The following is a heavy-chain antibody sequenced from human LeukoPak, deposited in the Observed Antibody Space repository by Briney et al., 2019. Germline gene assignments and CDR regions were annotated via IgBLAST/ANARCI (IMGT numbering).Heavy chain of an antibody. Sequence: SETLSLTCTVSGGSISSYYWSWIRQPPGEGLEWIGYIYYSGSTNYNPSLKSRLTISVDTPKNQFSLNLTSVTAADTAVYYCARGYDTYYYGMDVWGQGTTVTVSS. CDR3: ARGYDTYYYGMDV. CDR2: IYYSGST. CDR1: GGSISSYY. J-gene: IGHJ6*02. V-gene: IGHV4-59*01. D-gene: IGHD5-18*01.